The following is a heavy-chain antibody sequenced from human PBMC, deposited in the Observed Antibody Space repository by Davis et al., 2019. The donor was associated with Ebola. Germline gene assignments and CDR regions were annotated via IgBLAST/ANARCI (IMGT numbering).Heavy chain of an antibody. CDR3: AREIGAFDI. CDR2: ISGSGGST. J-gene: IGHJ3*02. V-gene: IGHV3-23*01. CDR1: GFTFSSYA. Sequence: GESLKISCAASGFTFSSYAMSWVRQAPGKGLEWVSAISGSGGSTYYADSVKGRFTISRDNSKNTLYLQMNSLRAEDTAVYYCAREIGAFDIWGQGTMVTVSS.